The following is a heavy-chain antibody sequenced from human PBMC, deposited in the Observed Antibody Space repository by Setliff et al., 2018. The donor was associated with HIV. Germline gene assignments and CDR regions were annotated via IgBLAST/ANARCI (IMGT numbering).Heavy chain of an antibody. CDR1: GGSFGAYY. J-gene: IGHJ4*02. Sequence: SETLSLTCAVYGGSFGAYYWTWIRQPPGKGLEWIGEINRSGNTKYNPSLKSRVAISIDTSKKQFSLKLNPVTAADTAVFYCARLTTTYYYDSSAYYHPVWGQGTLVTVSS. CDR2: INRSGNT. D-gene: IGHD3-22*01. V-gene: IGHV4-34*01. CDR3: ARLTTTYYYDSSAYYHPV.